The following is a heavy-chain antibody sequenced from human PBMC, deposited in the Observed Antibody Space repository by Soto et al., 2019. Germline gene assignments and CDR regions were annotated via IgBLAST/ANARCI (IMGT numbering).Heavy chain of an antibody. Sequence: EVQLVESGGGLVKPGGSLRLSCAASGFPFNNAWMNWVRQAPGKGLEWVGRVKTRDYGGTVDYAAPVKGRFIISRDDSINTMFLQMNSLQTEDTAVYYSTAYTINVRWGFVWGQGTTVTVSS. J-gene: IGHJ3*01. CDR2: VKTRDYGGTV. CDR1: GFPFNNAW. V-gene: IGHV3-15*07. D-gene: IGHD2-21*01. CDR3: TAYTINVRWGFV.